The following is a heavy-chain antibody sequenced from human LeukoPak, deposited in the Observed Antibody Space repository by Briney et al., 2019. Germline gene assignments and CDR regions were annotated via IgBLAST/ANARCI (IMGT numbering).Heavy chain of an antibody. CDR2: ISTSSTTI. CDR3: ARYRGFDY. D-gene: IGHD3-10*01. Sequence: PGGSLRLSCAASGFTLNSYSMSWVRQAPGKGLEWVSYISTSSTTIYYADSVKGQFTISRDNGKNSLYLQMNSLRDEDTAVYYCARYRGFDYWGQGALVTVSS. V-gene: IGHV3-48*02. J-gene: IGHJ4*02. CDR1: GFTLNSYS.